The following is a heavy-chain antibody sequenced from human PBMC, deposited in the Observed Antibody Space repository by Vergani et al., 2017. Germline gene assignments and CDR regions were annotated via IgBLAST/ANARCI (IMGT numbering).Heavy chain of an antibody. V-gene: IGHV1-69*01. CDR1: GGTFSSYA. CDR3: AGVIEVATIDWRDYYGMDG. CDR2: IIPIFGTA. Sequence: QVQLVQSGAEVKKPGSSVKVSCKASGGTFSSYAISWVRQAPGQGLEWMGGIIPIFGTANYAQEFQGRVTITADESTSTAYMELSSLRAEDTAVYYCAGVIEVATIDWRDYYGMDGWGQGTTVTVSS. D-gene: IGHD5-12*01. J-gene: IGHJ6*02.